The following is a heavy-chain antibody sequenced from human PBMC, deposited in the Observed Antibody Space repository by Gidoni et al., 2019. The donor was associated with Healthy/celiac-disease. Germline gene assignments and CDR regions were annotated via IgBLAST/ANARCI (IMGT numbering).Heavy chain of an antibody. CDR2: ISWNSGSI. CDR1: GFTFDDYA. V-gene: IGHV3-9*01. CDR3: AKGPGLSRYYYYGMDV. D-gene: IGHD2-8*02. J-gene: IGHJ6*02. Sequence: EVQLVESGGGLVQPGRSLRLSCAASGFTFDDYAMHWVRQAPGKGLEWVSGISWNSGSIGYADSVKGRFTISRDNAKNSLYLQMNSLRAEDTALYYCAKGPGLSRYYYYGMDVWGQGTTVTVSS.